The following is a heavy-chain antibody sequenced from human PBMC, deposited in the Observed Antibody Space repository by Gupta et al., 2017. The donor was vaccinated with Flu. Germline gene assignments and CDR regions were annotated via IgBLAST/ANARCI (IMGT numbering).Heavy chain of an antibody. J-gene: IGHJ6*02. D-gene: IGHD2-8*01. V-gene: IGHV3-73*01. CDR3: TGSPVYAMDV. CDR1: SA. Sequence: SAMHWFRKASEKGLEWVGRIRSKANNYATSYAASVKGRFTISRDDSKNTAHLQMNSLKTEDTAVYYCTGSPVYAMDVWGQGTTVTVSS. CDR2: IRSKANNYAT.